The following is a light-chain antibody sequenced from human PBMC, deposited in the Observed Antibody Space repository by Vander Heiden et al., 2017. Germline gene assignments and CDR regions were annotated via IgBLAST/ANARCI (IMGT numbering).Light chain of an antibody. CDR1: QSISSY. CDR3: QQSDSTSST. V-gene: IGKV1-39*01. J-gene: IGKJ4*01. Sequence: DIQMTHSPTFPSASGGDRVTSTCRARQSISSYSNCHQQNAGKTPKLLIYAASSSHSGVPSRFSGSTSATDFTLIISMRPPEDFATYCCQQSDSTSSTFGRGTRLEIK. CDR2: AAS.